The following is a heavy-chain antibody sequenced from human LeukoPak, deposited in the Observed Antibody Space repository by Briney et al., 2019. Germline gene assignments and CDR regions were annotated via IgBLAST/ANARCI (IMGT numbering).Heavy chain of an antibody. CDR3: VRRRRGLVASNDY. V-gene: IGHV4-34*01. CDR2: INHSGST. J-gene: IGHJ4*02. D-gene: IGHD5-12*01. Sequence: SETLSLTCAVYGGSFSGYYWSWIRQPPGKGLEWIGEINHSGSTNYNPSLKSRVTISVDTSKNQFSLKLSSVTAADTAVYYCVRRRRGLVASNDYWGQGTLVTVSS. CDR1: GGSFSGYY.